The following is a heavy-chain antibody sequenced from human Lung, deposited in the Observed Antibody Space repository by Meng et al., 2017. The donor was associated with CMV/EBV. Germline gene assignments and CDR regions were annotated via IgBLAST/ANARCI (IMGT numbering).Heavy chain of an antibody. V-gene: IGHV4-61*01. CDR3: AGVPLGVSTINYWGHGNXVTVDS. CDR1: GGSIRTISSYY. J-gene: IGHJ5*01. D-gene: IGHD2-21*02. Sequence: SETLSLTCTVSGGSIRTISSYYWTWIRQSPEKGLEWMGYVYDSRSTNYNPSLESRVTISLDATKKQVSLKLTSVTAADTAIYYCAGVPLGVSTINYWGHGNXVTVDS. CDR2: VYDSRST.